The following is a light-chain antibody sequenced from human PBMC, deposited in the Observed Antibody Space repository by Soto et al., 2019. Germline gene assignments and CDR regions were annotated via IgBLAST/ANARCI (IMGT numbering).Light chain of an antibody. CDR2: DAY. J-gene: IGKJ1*01. CDR3: QQSSNWPPGT. V-gene: IGKV3-11*01. CDR1: QSVSSY. Sequence: EIVLTQSPATLSLSPGERATLSCRASQSVSSYLAWYQQKPGQAPRLIIYDAYNRATGIPARFSGSGSGTDFTLTISSLEPEDFAVYYCQQSSNWPPGTCGQGTKVDIK.